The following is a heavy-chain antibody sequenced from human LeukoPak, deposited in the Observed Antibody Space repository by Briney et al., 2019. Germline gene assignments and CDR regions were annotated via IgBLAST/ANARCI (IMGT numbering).Heavy chain of an antibody. Sequence: SETLSLTCTVSGVSISSSNSYWGWIRQPPGKGLEWIGSIYYSGNTYYNASLKSQVSISIDTSKNQFSLRLTSVTAADTAVYYCARAPDPSEATAHYYYYYYMDVWGKGTTVTISS. D-gene: IGHD1-26*01. CDR2: IYYSGNT. J-gene: IGHJ6*03. CDR1: GVSISSSNSY. V-gene: IGHV4-39*01. CDR3: ARAPDPSEATAHYYYYYYMDV.